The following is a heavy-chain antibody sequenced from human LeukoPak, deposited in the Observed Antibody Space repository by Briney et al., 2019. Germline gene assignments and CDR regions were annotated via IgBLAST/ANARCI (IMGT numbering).Heavy chain of an antibody. Sequence: GGSLRLSCAASGFTFSSYSMNWVRQAPGKGLEWVSSISSSSSYIYYADSVKGRFTISRDNAKNSLYLQMNSLRAEDTAVYYCARDENPEWKALDYWGQGTLVTVSS. CDR3: ARDENPEWKALDY. V-gene: IGHV3-21*01. D-gene: IGHD1-1*01. CDR1: GFTFSSYS. J-gene: IGHJ4*02. CDR2: ISSSSSYI.